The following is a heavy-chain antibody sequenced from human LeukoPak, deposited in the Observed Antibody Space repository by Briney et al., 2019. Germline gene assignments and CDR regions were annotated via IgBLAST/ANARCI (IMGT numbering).Heavy chain of an antibody. Sequence: SETLSLTCTLSGDSISIYYWICIRQPPGKRLEWIGYIYYRGRTNYNPSLKSRVTISVDTSKNQFSLKLSSVTAADTAVYYCARVLGCSTTSCYAAYIDSWGQGTLVTVSS. J-gene: IGHJ4*02. V-gene: IGHV4-59*01. CDR1: GDSISIYY. CDR2: IYYRGRT. CDR3: ARVLGCSTTSCYAAYIDS. D-gene: IGHD2-2*01.